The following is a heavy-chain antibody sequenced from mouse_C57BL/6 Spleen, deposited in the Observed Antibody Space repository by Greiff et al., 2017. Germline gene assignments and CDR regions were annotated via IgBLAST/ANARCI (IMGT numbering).Heavy chain of an antibody. CDR2: FHPYNDDT. Sequence: QVHVKQSGAELVKPGASVKMSCKASGYTFTTYPIEWMKQNHGKSLEWIGNFHPYNDDTKYNEKFKGKATLTVEKSSSTVYLELSRLTSDDSAVYYCARGSNDDWYFDVWGTGTTVTVSS. CDR3: ARGSNDDWYFDV. D-gene: IGHD2-12*01. CDR1: GYTFTTYP. V-gene: IGHV1-47*01. J-gene: IGHJ1*03.